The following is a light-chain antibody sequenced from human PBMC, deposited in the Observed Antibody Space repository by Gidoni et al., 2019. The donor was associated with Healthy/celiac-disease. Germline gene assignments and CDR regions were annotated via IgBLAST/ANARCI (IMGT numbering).Light chain of an antibody. Sequence: QSALPPPASVSGSPGQSITISCTGTSSDVGGYNYVSWYQQHPGKAPKLMIYEVSNRPSGVSNRFSGSKSGNTASLTIAGLQAEDEADYYCSSYTSSSTGVFGGGTKLTV. CDR2: EVS. V-gene: IGLV2-14*01. J-gene: IGLJ3*02. CDR1: SSDVGGYNY. CDR3: SSYTSSSTGV.